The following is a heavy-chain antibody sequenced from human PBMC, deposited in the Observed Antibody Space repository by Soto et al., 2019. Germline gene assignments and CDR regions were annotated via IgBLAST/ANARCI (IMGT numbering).Heavy chain of an antibody. Sequence: GGSLRLSCAASGFTFSSYSMNWVRQAPGKGLEWVSSISSSSSYIYYADSVRGRFTISRDNAKNSLYLQMNSLRAEDTAVYYCARDKPVYYDFWSGPDYWGQGTLVTVSS. D-gene: IGHD3-3*01. CDR3: ARDKPVYYDFWSGPDY. CDR1: GFTFSSYS. V-gene: IGHV3-21*01. CDR2: ISSSSSYI. J-gene: IGHJ4*02.